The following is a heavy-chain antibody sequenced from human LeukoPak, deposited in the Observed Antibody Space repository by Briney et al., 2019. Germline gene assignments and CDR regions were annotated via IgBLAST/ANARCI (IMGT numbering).Heavy chain of an antibody. V-gene: IGHV4-61*01. CDR1: GGSVSSGSYY. D-gene: IGHD6-6*01. Sequence: SETLSLTCTVSGGSVSSGSYYWSWIRQPPGQGLEWIGYIYYSGSTNSNPSLKSRVTISVDTSKNQFSLKLSSVTAADTAVYYCARDLSSSSYDAFDIWGQGTMVTVSS. CDR2: IYYSGST. J-gene: IGHJ3*02. CDR3: ARDLSSSSYDAFDI.